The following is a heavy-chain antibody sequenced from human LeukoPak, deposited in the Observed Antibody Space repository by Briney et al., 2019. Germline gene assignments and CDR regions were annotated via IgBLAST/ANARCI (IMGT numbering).Heavy chain of an antibody. Sequence: GGSLRLSCAASGFTFSSYGMHWVRQAPGKGLEGVAFIRYDGSNKYCADSVKGRFTISRDNSKNTLYLQMNSLRAEDTAVYYCAKDWGYDSSGYLDYWGQGTLVTVSS. V-gene: IGHV3-30*02. CDR1: GFTFSSYG. CDR3: AKDWGYDSSGYLDY. D-gene: IGHD3-22*01. CDR2: IRYDGSNK. J-gene: IGHJ4*02.